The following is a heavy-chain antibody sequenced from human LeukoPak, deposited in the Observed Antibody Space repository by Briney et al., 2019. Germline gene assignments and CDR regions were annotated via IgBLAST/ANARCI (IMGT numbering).Heavy chain of an antibody. D-gene: IGHD6-13*01. J-gene: IGHJ4*02. CDR3: AKTGTPWYYFDY. Sequence: GGSLRLSCAASGFTFSSYAMSWVRQAPGKGLEWVSAISGSGGSTNYADSVKGRFTISRDNSKNTLYLQMNSLRAEDTAVYYCAKTGTPWYYFDYWGQGTLVTVSS. CDR1: GFTFSSYA. CDR2: ISGSGGST. V-gene: IGHV3-23*01.